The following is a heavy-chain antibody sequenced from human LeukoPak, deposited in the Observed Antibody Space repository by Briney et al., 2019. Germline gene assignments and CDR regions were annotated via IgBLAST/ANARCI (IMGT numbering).Heavy chain of an antibody. D-gene: IGHD1-26*01. V-gene: IGHV1-3*01. J-gene: IGHJ6*03. CDR1: GYTFTSYA. Sequence: ASVKVSCKASGYTFTSYAMHWVRQAPGQRLEWMGWINAGNGNTKYSQEFQGRVTITRDTSASTAYMELSSLRSDDTAVYYCARDPYSGNYGNDYYYYMDVWGKGTTVTISS. CDR2: INAGNGNT. CDR3: ARDPYSGNYGNDYYYYMDV.